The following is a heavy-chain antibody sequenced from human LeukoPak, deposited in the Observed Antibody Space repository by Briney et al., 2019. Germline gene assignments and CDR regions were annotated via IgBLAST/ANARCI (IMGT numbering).Heavy chain of an antibody. CDR2: IYSSGST. D-gene: IGHD6-13*01. Sequence: PSETLSLTCRVSGASINSGSNYWGWIRQPPGKTLEWIGSIYSSGSTYYNPSLKSRVIIMIDTPKNHFSLTLSSVTAADTAVYYCARAGGYSSSWSREYDAFDIWGQGTMVAVSS. J-gene: IGHJ3*02. V-gene: IGHV4-39*07. CDR1: GASINSGSNY. CDR3: ARAGGYSSSWSREYDAFDI.